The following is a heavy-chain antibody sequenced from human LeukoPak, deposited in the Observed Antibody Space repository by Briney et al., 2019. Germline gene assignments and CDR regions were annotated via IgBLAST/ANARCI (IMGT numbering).Heavy chain of an antibody. Sequence: PSETLSLTCAVSGGSISSGGYSWSWIRQPPGKGLEWIGYIYHSGSTYYNPSLKSRVTISVDRSKNQFSLKLSSVTAADTAVYYCARYCSGGSCYLGSFDYWGQGTLVTVSS. J-gene: IGHJ4*02. CDR2: IYHSGST. CDR1: GGSISSGGYS. CDR3: ARYCSGGSCYLGSFDY. V-gene: IGHV4-30-2*01. D-gene: IGHD2-15*01.